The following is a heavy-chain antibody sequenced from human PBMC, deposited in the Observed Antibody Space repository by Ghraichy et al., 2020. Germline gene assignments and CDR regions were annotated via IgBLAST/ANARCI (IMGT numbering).Heavy chain of an antibody. Sequence: ETLSLTCTVSGTYITNYYWSWIRQPAGKGLEWIGRIYVTGDTAYNPSLQSRVTMSRDKSKNQVSLRLRSVTAADTAVYYCARDLVYESGWTGFDSWGLGTLVTVSS. V-gene: IGHV4-4*07. CDR2: IYVTGDT. J-gene: IGHJ4*02. CDR3: ARDLVYESGWTGFDS. CDR1: GTYITNYY. D-gene: IGHD6-19*01.